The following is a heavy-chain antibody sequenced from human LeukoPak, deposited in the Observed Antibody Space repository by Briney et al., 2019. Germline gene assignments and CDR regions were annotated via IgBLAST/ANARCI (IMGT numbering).Heavy chain of an antibody. V-gene: IGHV1-8*03. CDR1: GYSFTTYD. D-gene: IGHD1-26*01. CDR2: MNLKSGYT. J-gene: IGHJ4*02. CDR3: ARVAGSIDY. Sequence: ASVKVSCKASGYSFTTYDINWVREATGQGLEWMGWMNLKSGYTGYAQKFQGRVTITRDTSTSTVYMELSSLRSEDTAVYYCARVAGSIDYWGQGTLVTVSS.